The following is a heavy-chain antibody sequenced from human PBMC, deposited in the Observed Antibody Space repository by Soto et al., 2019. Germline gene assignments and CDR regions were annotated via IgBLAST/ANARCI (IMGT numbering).Heavy chain of an antibody. J-gene: IGHJ4*02. Sequence: QVQLVESGGGVVQPGTSLRLSCAASGFTFSNYAMNWVRQAPGKGLEWVAVISYDGSNKYYADSVKGRITISRDNSSNTLYLQMNSLRAEDTAMYYCARDLGNNYGSFAYWGQGTLVTVSS. CDR1: GFTFSNYA. D-gene: IGHD5-18*01. CDR3: ARDLGNNYGSFAY. CDR2: ISYDGSNK. V-gene: IGHV3-30-3*01.